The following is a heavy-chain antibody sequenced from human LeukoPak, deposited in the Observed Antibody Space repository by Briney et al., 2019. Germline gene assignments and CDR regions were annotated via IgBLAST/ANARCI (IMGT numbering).Heavy chain of an antibody. Sequence: GGSLRLSCAASGFTSRSYWMHWVRKAPGKGLVWVSRINSDGSSTSYADSVKGRFTISRDNAKNTLYLQMNSLRAEDTAVYYCARRSSITMVRGVIAGMDVWGQGTTVTVSS. CDR1: GFTSRSYW. V-gene: IGHV3-74*01. J-gene: IGHJ6*02. D-gene: IGHD3-10*01. CDR3: ARRSSITMVRGVIAGMDV. CDR2: INSDGSST.